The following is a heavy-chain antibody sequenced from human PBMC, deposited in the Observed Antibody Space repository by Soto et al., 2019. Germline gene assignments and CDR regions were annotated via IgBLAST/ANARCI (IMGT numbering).Heavy chain of an antibody. V-gene: IGHV3-33*03. D-gene: IGHD5-12*01. J-gene: IGHJ4*02. CDR1: GVIFNNQG. CDR2: IRHHGGDQ. CDR3: ARNPSGVDIASMAD. Sequence: QVQLVESGGGVVQPGRSLKLSCVASGVIFNNQGVHWVRHAPGKGLERVAFIRHHGGDQYYADSVKGRFIISRDNSRKTLYLKINSLAAEYTAVYYCARNPSGVDIASMADWGQGTRVTVSS.